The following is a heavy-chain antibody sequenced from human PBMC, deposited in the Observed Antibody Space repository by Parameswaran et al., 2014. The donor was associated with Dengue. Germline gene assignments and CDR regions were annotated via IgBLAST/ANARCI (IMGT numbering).Heavy chain of an antibody. CDR3: ASQSPQSANGLHDH. V-gene: IGHV3-33*01. CDR2: IWWDGSNR. D-gene: IGHD2-8*01. CDR1: IHFSSYA. J-gene: IGHJ4*02. Sequence: QAGSLCNDLLCSVWIHFSSYAMHWVRQAPGKGLEWVAVIWWDGSNRYYADSVRGRFTISRDNSKNTLYLQMNSLRVEDTAVYYCASQSPQSANGLHDHWGQGTLVTVSS.